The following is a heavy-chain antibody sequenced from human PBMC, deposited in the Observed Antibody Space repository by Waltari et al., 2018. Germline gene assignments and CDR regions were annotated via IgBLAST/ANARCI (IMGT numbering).Heavy chain of an antibody. Sequence: EMQLVESGGGLVQPGGSLRLSCAASGFTFSSYWMSWVRQAPGKGLEWVANIKQDGSEKYYVDSVKGRFTISRDNAKNSLYLQMNSLRAEDTAVYYCARTLVGDIVATSGFDYWGQGTLVTVSS. CDR1: GFTFSSYW. V-gene: IGHV3-7*03. J-gene: IGHJ4*02. D-gene: IGHD5-12*01. CDR2: IKQDGSEK. CDR3: ARTLVGDIVATSGFDY.